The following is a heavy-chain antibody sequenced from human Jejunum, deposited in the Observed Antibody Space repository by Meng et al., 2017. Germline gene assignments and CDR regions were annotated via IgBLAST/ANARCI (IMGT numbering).Heavy chain of an antibody. CDR2: IGATGGTA. Sequence: GESLKIPCAASGFTFSTYGMSWVRQAPVKGLEWVSGIGATGGTAYYADSVKGRFTISRDNSKNTLYLQMNSLRAEDTAVYHCAKFPPNGSGTYYTQPPDYWGQGTLVTASS. J-gene: IGHJ4*02. CDR3: AKFPPNGSGTYYTQPPDY. CDR1: GFTFSTYG. D-gene: IGHD3-10*01. V-gene: IGHV3-23*01.